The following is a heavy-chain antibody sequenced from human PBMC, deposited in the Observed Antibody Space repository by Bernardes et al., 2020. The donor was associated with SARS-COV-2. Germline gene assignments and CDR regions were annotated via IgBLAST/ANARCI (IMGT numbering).Heavy chain of an antibody. V-gene: IGHV1-18*04. CDR2: ISTYNGDT. CDR1: GYTFTMYT. CDR3: ARDRGSIKSGFDY. J-gene: IGHJ4*02. Sequence: SVKVSCKTSGYTFTMYTITWVRQAPGQGLEWMGWISTYNGDTKIAQKFQDRVSMTTDASTNTAYMELRSLRADDTAVYYCARDRGSIKSGFDYWGQGTQVTVSS. D-gene: IGHD3-16*01.